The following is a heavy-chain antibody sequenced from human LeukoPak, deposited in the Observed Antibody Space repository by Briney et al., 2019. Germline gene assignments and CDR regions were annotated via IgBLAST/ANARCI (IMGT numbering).Heavy chain of an antibody. D-gene: IGHD3-22*01. V-gene: IGHV4-34*01. Sequence: SETLSLTCAVYGGSFSGDYRSWIRQPPGKGLEWIGEINHSGSTNYNPSLKSRVTISVDTSKNQFSLKLSSVTAADTAVYYCARGVKRVYYYVSSGYWVHWGQGTLVTVSS. CDR1: GGSFSGDY. CDR2: INHSGST. CDR3: ARGVKRVYYYVSSGYWVH. J-gene: IGHJ4*02.